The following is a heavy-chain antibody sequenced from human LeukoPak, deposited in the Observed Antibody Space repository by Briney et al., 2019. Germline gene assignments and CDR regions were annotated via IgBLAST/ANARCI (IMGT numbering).Heavy chain of an antibody. V-gene: IGHV1-2*02. CDR3: ARDLGLEDPYQLLGY. J-gene: IGHJ4*02. D-gene: IGHD2-2*01. CDR2: MHPNSGGT. Sequence: GASVKVSCKASGYTFTDYYMHWLRQAPGQGLEWMGWMHPNSGGTNYAQKFQGRVTMTRDTSISTAYMDLSSLRSDDTAVYYCARDLGLEDPYQLLGYWGQGTLVTVSS. CDR1: GYTFTDYY.